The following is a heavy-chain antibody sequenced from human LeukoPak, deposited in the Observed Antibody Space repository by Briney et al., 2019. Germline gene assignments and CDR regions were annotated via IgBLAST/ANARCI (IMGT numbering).Heavy chain of an antibody. Sequence: GGSLRLSCAASGFTFSSYAMSWVRQAPGKGLEWVSGISGCHGSTYYADSVKGRFTISRDNSKNTLYLQMNSLRAEDTAVYYCANDVRRDNLDYYYYGMDGWGKGTTVTVSS. CDR3: ANDVRRDNLDYYYYGMDG. CDR2: ISGCHGST. D-gene: IGHD3-10*01. CDR1: GFTFSSYA. J-gene: IGHJ6*04. V-gene: IGHV3-23*01.